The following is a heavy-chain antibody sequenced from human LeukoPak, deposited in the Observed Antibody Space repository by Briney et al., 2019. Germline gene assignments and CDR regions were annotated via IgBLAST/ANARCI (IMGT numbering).Heavy chain of an antibody. J-gene: IGHJ5*02. CDR3: ARGWVPAAAGWFTP. D-gene: IGHD2-2*01. V-gene: IGHV3-48*04. Sequence: PGGSLRLSCAASGFTFSSYAMSWVRQAPGKGLEWVSYISSSSSTIYYADSVKGRFTISRDNAKNSLYLQMNSLRAEDTAVYYCARGWVPAAAGWFTPWGQGTLVTVSS. CDR2: ISSSSSTI. CDR1: GFTFSSYA.